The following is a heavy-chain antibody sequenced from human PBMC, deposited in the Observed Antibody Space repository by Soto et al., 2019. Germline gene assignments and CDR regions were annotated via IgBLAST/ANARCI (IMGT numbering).Heavy chain of an antibody. Sequence: LRETLSLTCAVSSGSISSSNWWSWVRQPPGKGLEWIGEIYHSGSTNYNPSLKSRVTISVDKSKNQFSLKLSSVTAADTAVYYCAREGGYEQGRDLYYYYYYMDVWGKGTTVTVSS. CDR2: IYHSGST. D-gene: IGHD5-12*01. CDR3: AREGGYEQGRDLYYYYYYMDV. V-gene: IGHV4-4*02. J-gene: IGHJ6*03. CDR1: SGSISSSNW.